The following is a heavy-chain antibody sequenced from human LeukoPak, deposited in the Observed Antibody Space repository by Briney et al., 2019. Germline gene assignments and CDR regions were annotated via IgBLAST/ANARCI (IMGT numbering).Heavy chain of an antibody. J-gene: IGHJ6*02. D-gene: IGHD3-3*01. V-gene: IGHV1-2*02. Sequence: GASVKVSCKASGYTFTGYYMHWVRQAPGHGLEWIGWINPNTGGTNYAQKFQGRVTMTRDTSISIAYMELSRLRSDDTAVYYCARGGPTIFGVVIMPYYYYGMDVWGQGTTVTVSS. CDR1: GYTFTGYY. CDR3: ARGGPTIFGVVIMPYYYYGMDV. CDR2: INPNTGGT.